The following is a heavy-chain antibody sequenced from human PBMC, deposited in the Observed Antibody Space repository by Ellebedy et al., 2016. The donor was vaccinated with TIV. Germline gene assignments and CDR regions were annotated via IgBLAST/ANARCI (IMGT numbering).Heavy chain of an antibody. CDR1: GFTFSSYA. Sequence: PGGSLRLSCAASGFTFSSYAMSWVRQAPGKGLEWVSTISNTGSRTYYADSVEGRFIISRDNSKKTLYLQMNSLKTDDTAVYYCTTSGYSNTWRGVFDYWGRGTLVTVSS. CDR3: TTSGYSNTWRGVFDY. J-gene: IGHJ4*02. V-gene: IGHV3-23*01. CDR2: ISNTGSRT. D-gene: IGHD4-11*01.